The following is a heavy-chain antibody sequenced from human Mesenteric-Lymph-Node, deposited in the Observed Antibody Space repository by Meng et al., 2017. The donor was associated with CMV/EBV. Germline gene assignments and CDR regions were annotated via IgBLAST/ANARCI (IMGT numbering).Heavy chain of an antibody. Sequence: GESLKISCAASGFTFNMYGIHWVRQAPGKGLEWVAVISYDGNTRYYADSVKGRFTVSRDNSKNTLDLQMSSLRVEDTAAYYCAKVNYYDSSGNDYWGQGTLVTVSS. D-gene: IGHD3-22*01. V-gene: IGHV3-30*18. CDR2: ISYDGNTR. CDR1: GFTFNMYG. CDR3: AKVNYYDSSGNDY. J-gene: IGHJ4*02.